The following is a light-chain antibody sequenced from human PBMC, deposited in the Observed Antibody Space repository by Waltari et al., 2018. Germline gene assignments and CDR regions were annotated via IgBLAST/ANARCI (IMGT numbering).Light chain of an antibody. Sequence: QLVLTPSPSASASLGASVKLTCTLSSGHSSNIIALHQQQPGKGPRYVLKVNSDGSHSKGDGIPDCFAGSSAGAERYLTIASLQSEDEADHYGQTGGHGTWGFGGGTKLTVL. CDR3: QTGGHGTWG. CDR1: SGHSSNI. J-gene: IGLJ3*02. CDR2: VNSDGSH. V-gene: IGLV4-69*01.